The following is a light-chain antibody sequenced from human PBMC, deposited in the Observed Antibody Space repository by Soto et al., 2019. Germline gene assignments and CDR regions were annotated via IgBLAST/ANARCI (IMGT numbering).Light chain of an antibody. CDR3: QRTYSITCT. J-gene: IGKJ1*01. CDR2: AAS. CDR1: QGISTY. V-gene: IGKV1-39*01. Sequence: DIQMTQSPSSLSASVGDRVTITCRASQGISTYLNCYQQKPGKAPKLLIYAASSLQSGVPSRFSGSGSETDFTLTISSLQPEDFATYSYQRTYSITCTFGQGTKFDIK.